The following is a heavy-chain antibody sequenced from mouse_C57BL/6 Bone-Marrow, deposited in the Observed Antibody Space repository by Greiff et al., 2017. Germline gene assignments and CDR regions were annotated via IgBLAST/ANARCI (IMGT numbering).Heavy chain of an antibody. CDR2: IYPGSGNT. CDR3: ARPLYYSNYFDV. CDR1: GYTFTDYY. Sequence: QVQLQQSGAELVRPGASVKLSCKASGYTFTDYYINWVKQRPGQGLEWIARIYPGSGNTYYNEKFKGKATLTAEKSSSTAYMQLSSLTSEDSAVYFCARPLYYSNYFDVWGTGTTVTVSS. V-gene: IGHV1-76*01. J-gene: IGHJ1*03. D-gene: IGHD2-5*01.